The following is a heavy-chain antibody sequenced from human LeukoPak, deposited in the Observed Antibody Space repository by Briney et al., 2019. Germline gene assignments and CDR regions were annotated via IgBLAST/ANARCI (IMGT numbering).Heavy chain of an antibody. CDR3: ARRGAASDAFDI. V-gene: IGHV3-74*01. CDR2: IKGDGSST. CDR1: GFTFSSYW. Sequence: GGSLRLSCAASGFTFSSYWMHWVRQAPGKGLVWVSRIKGDGSSTSDADSVKGRFTISRDNAKNTLYLQMNSLRAEDTAVYYCARRGAASDAFDIWGQGTMVTVSS. J-gene: IGHJ3*02. D-gene: IGHD3-16*01.